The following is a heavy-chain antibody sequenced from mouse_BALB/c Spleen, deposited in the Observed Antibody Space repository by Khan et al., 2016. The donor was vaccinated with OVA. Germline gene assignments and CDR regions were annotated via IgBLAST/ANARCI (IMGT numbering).Heavy chain of an antibody. J-gene: IGHJ2*01. CDR1: GYTFINYW. D-gene: IGHD1-1*01. V-gene: IGHV1-7*01. Sequence: VQLQESGAELAKPGASVKMSCKASGYTFINYWIPWVKQSPGQGLEWIGYINPSTGYTEYNQNFKDKATLTADKSSSTAYMQLSSLTSEDSAVYYCARRGLRWDFDYWGQGTTLTVSS. CDR3: ARRGLRWDFDY. CDR2: INPSTGYT.